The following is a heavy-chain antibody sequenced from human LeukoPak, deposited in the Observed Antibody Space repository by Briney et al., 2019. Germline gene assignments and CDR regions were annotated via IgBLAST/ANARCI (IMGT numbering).Heavy chain of an antibody. CDR1: GYTFSSYY. V-gene: IGHV1-46*01. J-gene: IGHJ4*02. D-gene: IGHD3-9*01. CDR3: LIGTYYAILTGFRTHRPFEY. Sequence: GASVKSSCKASGYTFSSYYVHWVRRAPGQGLEWRGMIIPSDGFTSYAQKFQRRVTMTRDMSTSTAYLELRSVKSDDTAVHYCLIGTYYAILTGFRTHRPFEYWSQGNLVTV. CDR2: IIPSDGFT.